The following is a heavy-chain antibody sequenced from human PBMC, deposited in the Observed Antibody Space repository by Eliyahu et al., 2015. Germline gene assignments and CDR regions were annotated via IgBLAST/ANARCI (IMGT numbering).Heavy chain of an antibody. CDR3: ARDGGSGSYSYWYFDL. V-gene: IGHV3-30*03. Sequence: QVQLVESGGGVVQPGRSLRLSCAASGFNFSNYGLHWVRQAPGKGPGWVAVSSYDGSKKYYADSVKGRFTISRDKSKNTLYLQMNSLRAEDTAVFYCARDGGSGSYSYWYFDLWGRGTLVTVSS. J-gene: IGHJ2*01. D-gene: IGHD3-10*01. CDR1: GFNFSNYG. CDR2: SSYDGSKK.